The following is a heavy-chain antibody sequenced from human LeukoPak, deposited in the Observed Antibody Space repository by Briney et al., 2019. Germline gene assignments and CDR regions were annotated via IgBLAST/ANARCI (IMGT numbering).Heavy chain of an antibody. CDR1: GFTFSSYS. J-gene: IGHJ3*01. Sequence: GGSLRLSCAASGFTFSSYSMNWVRQAPGKGLEWVSSISSSTYYIYYGDSVKGRFTVSRDNAKNSLYLQMNSLRAEDTAVYYCARETSSGYYFDGFDLWGQGTMVTVSS. CDR3: ARETSSGYYFDGFDL. V-gene: IGHV3-21*01. CDR2: ISSSTYYI. D-gene: IGHD3-22*01.